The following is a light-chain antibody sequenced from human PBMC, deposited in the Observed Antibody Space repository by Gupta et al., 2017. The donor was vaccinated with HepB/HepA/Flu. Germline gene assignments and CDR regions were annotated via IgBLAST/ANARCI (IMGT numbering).Light chain of an antibody. CDR3: QQYGSSPPYT. V-gene: IGKV3-20*01. CDR2: GAS. CDR1: QSVSSSY. J-gene: IGKJ2*01. Sequence: EIVLTPYPGTLSLSQGERATLSCRASQSVSSSYLAWYQQKPGQAPRLLIYGASSRATGIPDRFSGSGSGTDFTLTISRLEPEDFAVYYCQQYGSSPPYTFGQGTKLEIK.